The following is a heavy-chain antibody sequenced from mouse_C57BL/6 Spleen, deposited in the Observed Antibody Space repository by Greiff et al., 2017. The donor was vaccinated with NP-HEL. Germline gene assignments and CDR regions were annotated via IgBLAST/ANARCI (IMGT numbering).Heavy chain of an antibody. J-gene: IGHJ4*01. D-gene: IGHD2-4*01. CDR1: GYSITSGYY. CDR2: ISYDGSN. CDR3: ARDRGYDYDDYAMDY. Sequence: VQLQQSGPGLVKPSQSLSLTCSVTGYSITSGYYWNWIRQFPGNQLEWMGYISYDGSNNYNPSLKNRISITRDTSKNQFFLKLNSVTTEDTATYYCARDRGYDYDDYAMDYWGQGTSVTVSS. V-gene: IGHV3-6*01.